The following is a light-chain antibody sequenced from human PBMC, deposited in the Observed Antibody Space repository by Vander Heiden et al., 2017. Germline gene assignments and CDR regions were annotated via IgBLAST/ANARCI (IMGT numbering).Light chain of an antibody. J-gene: IGLJ1*01. V-gene: IGLV3-1*01. CDR1: KLGEKY. Sequence: SYELTQPPSVSVSPGQTASITCSGDKLGEKYACWYQQKPGQSPVLVIYQDNKRTAGIPERFSGSNSGNTATLTISGTQAMDEADYYCQAWDSTLYVFGTGTKVTVL. CDR3: QAWDSTLYV. CDR2: QDN.